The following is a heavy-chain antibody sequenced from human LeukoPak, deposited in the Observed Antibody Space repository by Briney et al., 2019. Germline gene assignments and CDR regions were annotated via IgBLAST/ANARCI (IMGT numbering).Heavy chain of an antibody. CDR3: ARDRRRGLLKVGLDSFDY. Sequence: SETLSLTCTVSGVSISSRSFYWGRIPRPPGKGLEWIGSIYYSGRTYYNPSIKSRVTISVDPSKNQFSLKLSSVTAADTAVYYCARDRRRGLLKVGLDSFDYWGQGTLVTVSS. J-gene: IGHJ4*02. CDR2: IYYSGRT. CDR1: GVSISSRSFY. V-gene: IGHV4-39*07. D-gene: IGHD3-16*01.